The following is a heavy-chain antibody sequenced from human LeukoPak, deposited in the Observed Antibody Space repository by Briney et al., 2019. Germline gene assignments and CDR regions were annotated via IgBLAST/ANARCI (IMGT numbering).Heavy chain of an antibody. D-gene: IGHD6-13*01. V-gene: IGHV1-69*13. Sequence: GASVKVSCKASGGTFSSYATSWVRQAPGQGLEWMGGIIPIFGTANYAQKFQGRVTITADESTSTAYMELSSLRSEDTAVYYCASSAAAGTFDYWGQGTLVTVSS. CDR1: GGTFSSYA. J-gene: IGHJ4*02. CDR2: IIPIFGTA. CDR3: ASSAAAGTFDY.